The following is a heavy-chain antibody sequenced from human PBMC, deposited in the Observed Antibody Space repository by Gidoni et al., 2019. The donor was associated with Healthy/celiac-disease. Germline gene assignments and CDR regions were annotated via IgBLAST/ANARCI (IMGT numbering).Heavy chain of an antibody. CDR2: ISSSSSYI. CDR1: GFTFSSYS. Sequence: EVQLVESGGGLVKPGGSLRLSCAASGFTFSSYSMNWVRQAPGKGLEWVSSISSSSSYIYYADSVKGRFTISRDNAKNSLYLQMNSLRAEDTAVYYCARPRGAIRYYYYGMDVWGQGTTVTVSS. D-gene: IGHD3-10*01. J-gene: IGHJ6*02. V-gene: IGHV3-21*01. CDR3: ARPRGAIRYYYYGMDV.